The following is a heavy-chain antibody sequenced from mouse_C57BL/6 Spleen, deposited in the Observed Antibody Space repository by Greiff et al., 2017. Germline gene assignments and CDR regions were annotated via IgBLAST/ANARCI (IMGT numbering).Heavy chain of an antibody. CDR2: IYPGDGDT. Sequence: QVQLKQSGAELVKPGASVKISCKASGYAFSSYWMNWVKQRPGKGLEWIGQIYPGDGDTNYNGKFKGKATLTADKSSSTAYMQLSSLTSEDSAVYFCARSDNYGSTWYFDVWGTGTTVTVSS. CDR1: GYAFSSYW. J-gene: IGHJ1*03. CDR3: ARSDNYGSTWYFDV. D-gene: IGHD1-1*01. V-gene: IGHV1-80*01.